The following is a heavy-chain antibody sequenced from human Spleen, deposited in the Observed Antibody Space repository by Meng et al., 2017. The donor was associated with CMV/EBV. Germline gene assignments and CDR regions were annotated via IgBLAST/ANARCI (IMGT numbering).Heavy chain of an antibody. J-gene: IGHJ6*02. Sequence: GESLKISCAASGFTFDDYTMHWVRQVPGKGLEWVSLISWDGGSTYYADSVEGRFTISRDNSKNSLYLQMNSLKTEDTALYYCAKERGYCTNGVCYDYYYGMDVWGQGTTVTVSS. D-gene: IGHD2-8*01. CDR2: ISWDGGST. CDR1: GFTFDDYT. V-gene: IGHV3-43*01. CDR3: AKERGYCTNGVCYDYYYGMDV.